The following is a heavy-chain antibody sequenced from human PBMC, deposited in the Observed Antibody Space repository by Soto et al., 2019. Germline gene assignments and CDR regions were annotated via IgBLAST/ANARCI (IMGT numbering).Heavy chain of an antibody. CDR3: ARVDCSSTSCYEDAFDI. CDR1: GGSISSGGYY. J-gene: IGHJ3*02. D-gene: IGHD2-2*01. V-gene: IGHV4-31*03. Sequence: SETLSLTCTVSGGSISSGGYYWRWIRQHPGKGLEWIGYIYYSGSTYYNPSLKSRVTISVDTSKNQFSLKLSSVTAADTAVYYCARVDCSSTSCYEDAFDIWGQGTMVTVSS. CDR2: IYYSGST.